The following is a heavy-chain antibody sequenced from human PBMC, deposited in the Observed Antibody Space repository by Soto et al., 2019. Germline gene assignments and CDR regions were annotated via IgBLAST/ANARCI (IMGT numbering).Heavy chain of an antibody. Sequence: GGSLRLSCAASGFTFSSYAMSWVRQAPGKGLEWVSAISGSGGSTYYADSVKGRFTISRDNSKNTLYLQMNSLRAEDTAVYYCAKDRGAGTMITFGGVILVYWGQGTLVTVSS. V-gene: IGHV3-23*01. CDR1: GFTFSSYA. CDR2: ISGSGGST. D-gene: IGHD3-16*02. J-gene: IGHJ4*02. CDR3: AKDRGAGTMITFGGVILVY.